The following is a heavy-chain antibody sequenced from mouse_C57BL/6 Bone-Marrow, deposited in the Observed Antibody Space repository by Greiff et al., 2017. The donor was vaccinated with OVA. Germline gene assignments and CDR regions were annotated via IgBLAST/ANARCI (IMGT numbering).Heavy chain of an antibody. CDR2: IRSKSNNYAT. CDR3: VRHDGNLFAY. V-gene: IGHV10-1*01. D-gene: IGHD2-1*01. J-gene: IGHJ3*01. Sequence: DAGGGLVQPKGSLKLSCAASGFSFITYAMKWVRQAPGKGLEWVARIRSKSNNYATYYADSVKDRFTISRDDSESMLYLQMNNLKTEDTAMYYCVRHDGNLFAYWGQGTLVTVSA. CDR1: GFSFITYA.